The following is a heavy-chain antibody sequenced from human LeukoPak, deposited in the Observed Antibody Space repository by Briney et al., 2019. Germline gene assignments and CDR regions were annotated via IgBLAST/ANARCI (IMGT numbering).Heavy chain of an antibody. CDR3: ARDGSGNWFDL. CDR2: IIPIFGIA. V-gene: IGHV1-69*04. D-gene: IGHD3-10*01. J-gene: IGHJ5*02. Sequence: AASVTVSCKASGGTFSSYAISWVRQAPGQGLEWMGRIIPIFGIANYAQTFQGRVTITADKSTSTAYMELSSLRSEDTAVYYCARDGSGNWFDLWGQGTLVTVSS. CDR1: GGTFSSYA.